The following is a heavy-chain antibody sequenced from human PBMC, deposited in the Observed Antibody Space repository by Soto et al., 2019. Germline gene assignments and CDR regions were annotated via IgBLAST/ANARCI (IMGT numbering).Heavy chain of an antibody. D-gene: IGHD3-22*01. J-gene: IGHJ6*02. Sequence: PGGSLRLSCAASGFTFSSYGMTWVRQAPGKGLEWVSGISGSGGSTYYADSVKGRFTISRDNSKNTVYLQMNSLRAEDTAVYYCAKGVRPYYYYGMDVWGQGTTVTVS. CDR3: AKGVRPYYYYGMDV. CDR2: ISGSGGST. V-gene: IGHV3-23*01. CDR1: GFTFSSYG.